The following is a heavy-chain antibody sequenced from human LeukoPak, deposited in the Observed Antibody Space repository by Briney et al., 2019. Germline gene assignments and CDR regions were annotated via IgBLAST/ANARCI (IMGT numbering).Heavy chain of an antibody. Sequence: SETLSLTCTVSGGSISSHYWSWIRQPPGKGLEWIGYIYYSGSTNYNPSLKSRVTISVDTSKNQFSLKLSSVTAADTAVYYCARARYHYGDNDAFDIWGQGTMVTVSS. CDR3: ARARYHYGDNDAFDI. D-gene: IGHD4-17*01. J-gene: IGHJ3*02. CDR2: IYYSGST. V-gene: IGHV4-59*11. CDR1: GGSISSHY.